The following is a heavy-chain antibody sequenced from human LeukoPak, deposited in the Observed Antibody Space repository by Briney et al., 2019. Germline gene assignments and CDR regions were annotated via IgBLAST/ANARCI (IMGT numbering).Heavy chain of an antibody. V-gene: IGHV5-51*01. CDR3: ARPRGDSSGWYYSFDY. D-gene: IGHD6-19*01. Sequence: GESLKISCKGSGYSFTSYWIGWVRQMPGKGLEWMGIIYPGDSDTRYSPSFQGQVTISADKSISTAYLQWSSLKASDTAMYYCARPRGDSSGWYYSFDYWGQGTLVTVSS. CDR1: GYSFTSYW. CDR2: IYPGDSDT. J-gene: IGHJ4*02.